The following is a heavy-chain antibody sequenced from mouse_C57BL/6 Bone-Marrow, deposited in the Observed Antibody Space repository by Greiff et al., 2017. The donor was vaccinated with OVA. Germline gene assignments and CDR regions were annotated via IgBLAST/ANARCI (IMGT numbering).Heavy chain of an antibody. J-gene: IGHJ3*01. CDR2: IDPSDSYT. Sequence: VQLQQSGAELVMPGASVKLSCKASGYTFTSYWMHWVKQRPGQGLEWIGEIDPSDSYTNYNQKFKGKSTLTVDKSSSTAYMQLSSLTSEDSAVYYCARFYDGYRGFAYWGQGTLVTVSA. CDR1: GYTFTSYW. D-gene: IGHD2-3*01. CDR3: ARFYDGYRGFAY. V-gene: IGHV1-69*01.